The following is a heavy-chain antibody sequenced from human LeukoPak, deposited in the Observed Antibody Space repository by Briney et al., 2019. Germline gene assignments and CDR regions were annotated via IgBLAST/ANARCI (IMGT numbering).Heavy chain of an antibody. Sequence: ASVKVSCKASGYTFTSYYMHWVRQAPGQGLEWMGLINPTGGSTGYAQKFQGRVTMTRDMSTSTDYMELRSLRSDDTAVYYCARIYLGPRGIAVAGTRAPLLSLDYWGQGTLVTVSS. V-gene: IGHV1-46*01. CDR1: GYTFTSYY. CDR3: ARIYLGPRGIAVAGTRAPLLSLDY. D-gene: IGHD6-19*01. CDR2: INPTGGST. J-gene: IGHJ4*02.